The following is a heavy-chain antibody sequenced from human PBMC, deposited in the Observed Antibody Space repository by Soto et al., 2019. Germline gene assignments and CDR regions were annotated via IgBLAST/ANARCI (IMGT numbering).Heavy chain of an antibody. Sequence: PGGSLRLSCTASGFTFGDYAMSWFRLAPGKGLKWVGFIRSKSFGGTTDYAASVKGRFTISRDDFGSIAYLQMNSLKTEDTAVYYFTRDESGSGGHRNSFDYWGQGIPVTVSS. CDR2: IRSKSFGGTT. J-gene: IGHJ4*02. D-gene: IGHD3-10*01. CDR1: GFTFGDYA. CDR3: TRDESGSGGHRNSFDY. V-gene: IGHV3-49*03.